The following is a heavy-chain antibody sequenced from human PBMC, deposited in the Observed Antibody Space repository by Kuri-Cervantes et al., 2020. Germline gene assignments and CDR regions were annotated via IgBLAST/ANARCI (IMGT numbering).Heavy chain of an antibody. CDR2: IWYDGSNK. CDR3: ARERSSSRSMSYYYYYYGMDV. V-gene: IGHV3-33*08. CDR1: GFTFSSYS. D-gene: IGHD6-13*01. J-gene: IGHJ6*02. Sequence: GESLKISCAASGFTFSSYSMNWVRQAPGKGLEWVAVIWYDGSNKYCADSVKGRSTISRDNSKNTLYLQMNSLRAEDTAVYYCARERSSSRSMSYYYYYYGMDVWGQGTTVTVSS.